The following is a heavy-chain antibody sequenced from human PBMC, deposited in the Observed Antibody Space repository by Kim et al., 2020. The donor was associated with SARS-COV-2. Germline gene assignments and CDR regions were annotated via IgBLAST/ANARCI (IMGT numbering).Heavy chain of an antibody. D-gene: IGHD3-9*01. CDR3: ARGMGLRYFDWPSRDFVY. J-gene: IGHJ4*02. CDR1: GGSFSGYY. V-gene: IGHV4-34*01. Sequence: SETLSLTCAVYGGSFSGYYWSWIRQPPGKGLEWIGEINHSGSTNYNPSLKSRVTISVDTSKNQFSLKLSSVTAADTAVYYCARGMGLRYFDWPSRDFVYWGQGTLVTVSS. CDR2: INHSGST.